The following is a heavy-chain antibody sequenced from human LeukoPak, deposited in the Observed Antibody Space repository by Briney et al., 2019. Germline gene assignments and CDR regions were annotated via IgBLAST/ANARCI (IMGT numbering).Heavy chain of an antibody. CDR2: INHSGST. V-gene: IGHV4-34*01. CDR1: GGSFSGYY. J-gene: IGHJ6*03. Sequence: MASETLSLTCAVYGGSFSGYYWSWIRQPPGKGLEWIGEINHSGSTNYNPSLKSRVTISVDTSKNQFSLKLSSVTAADTAVYYCARTSPRYSSSWYYYYYYMDVWGKGTTVTVSS. CDR3: ARTSPRYSSSWYYYYYYMDV. D-gene: IGHD6-13*01.